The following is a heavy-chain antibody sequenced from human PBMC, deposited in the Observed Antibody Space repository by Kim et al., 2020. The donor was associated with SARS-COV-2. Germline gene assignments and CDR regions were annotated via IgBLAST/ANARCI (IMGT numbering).Heavy chain of an antibody. CDR2: ISWNSGSI. V-gene: IGHV3-9*01. D-gene: IGHD6-13*01. Sequence: GGSLRLSCAASGFTFGDYAMHWVRQAPGKGLEWVSGISWNSGSIGYADSVKGRFTISRDNAKNSLYLQMNSLRAEDTALYYCAKEGIAAALGGWFDPWGQGTLVTVSS. CDR3: AKEGIAAALGGWFDP. CDR1: GFTFGDYA. J-gene: IGHJ5*02.